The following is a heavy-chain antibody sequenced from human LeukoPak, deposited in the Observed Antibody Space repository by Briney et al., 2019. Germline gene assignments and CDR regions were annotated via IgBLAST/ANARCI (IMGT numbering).Heavy chain of an antibody. Sequence: PSETLSLTCAVYGGTFSGYYWSWIRQPPGKGLEWIGEINHSGSTNYNPSLKSRVTISVDKSKNQFSLKLSSVTAADTAVYYCAREYYYGSGSYYVWFDPWGQGTLVTVSS. J-gene: IGHJ5*02. V-gene: IGHV4-34*01. D-gene: IGHD3-10*01. CDR1: GGTFSGYY. CDR3: AREYYYGSGSYYVWFDP. CDR2: INHSGST.